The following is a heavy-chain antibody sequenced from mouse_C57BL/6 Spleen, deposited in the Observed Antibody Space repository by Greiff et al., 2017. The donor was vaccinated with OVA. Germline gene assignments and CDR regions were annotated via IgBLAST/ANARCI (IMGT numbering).Heavy chain of an antibody. CDR1: GYTFTSYW. Sequence: QVQLQQPGAELVRPGSSVQLSCKASGYTFTSYWMHWVKQRPIQGLEWIGNIDPSDSETHYNQKFKDKATLTVDKSSSTAYMQLSSLTSEDSAVYYCARETGTDFDVWGTGTTVTVSS. J-gene: IGHJ1*03. D-gene: IGHD4-1*01. CDR3: ARETGTDFDV. V-gene: IGHV1-52*01. CDR2: IDPSDSET.